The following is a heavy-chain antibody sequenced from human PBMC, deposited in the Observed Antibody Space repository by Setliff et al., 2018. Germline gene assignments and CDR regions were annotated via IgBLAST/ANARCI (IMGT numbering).Heavy chain of an antibody. CDR3: ARDTLALKDITLFDY. D-gene: IGHD5-12*01. CDR1: GYIFNDFY. V-gene: IGHV1-2*02. Sequence: GASVKVSCKASGYIFNDFYIHWVRQAPGQGLEWMGWISPKSGGTNYGQKFQGRVTMTRDTSISTVYMELSRLRSDDTAVYYCARDTLALKDITLFDYWGQGTLVTVSS. CDR2: ISPKSGGT. J-gene: IGHJ4*02.